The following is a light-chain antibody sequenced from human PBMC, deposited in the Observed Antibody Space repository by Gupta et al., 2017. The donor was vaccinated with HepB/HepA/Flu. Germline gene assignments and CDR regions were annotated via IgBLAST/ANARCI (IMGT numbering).Light chain of an antibody. V-gene: IGKV2-28*01. CDR1: QSLLHGNGYNY. CDR2: VAS. J-gene: IGKJ2*01. Sequence: EIVMTQSPLSLPVTPGESASISCRASQSLLHGNGYNYLDWYLQKPGQSPQLLIYVASKRASGVPDRFSGSGSGTDFTLKISRVEAEDVGIYFCRNCLRPPYTFGQGTKLEIK. CDR3: RNCLRPPYT.